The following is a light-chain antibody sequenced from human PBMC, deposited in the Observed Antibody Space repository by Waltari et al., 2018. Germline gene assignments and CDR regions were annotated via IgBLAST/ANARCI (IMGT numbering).Light chain of an antibody. CDR3: AAWDDSLSGLYV. CDR2: RTN. Sequence: QSVLTQPPSASRTPGQGVPISCSGSNSNIENNYVYWYQQLPGTTPKLLIYRTNQRPSGVPDRFSGSKSGTSASLAISGLRSEDEADYYCAAWDDSLSGLYVFGTGTKVTVL. V-gene: IGLV1-47*01. CDR1: NSNIENNY. J-gene: IGLJ1*01.